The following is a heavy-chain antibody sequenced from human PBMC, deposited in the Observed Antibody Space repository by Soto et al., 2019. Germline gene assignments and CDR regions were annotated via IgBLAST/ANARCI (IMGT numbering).Heavy chain of an antibody. Sequence: GGSLRLSCAASGFTFSSYSMNWVRQAPGKGLEWVSYISSSSSTIYYADSVKGRFTISRDNAKNSLYLQMNSLRDEDTAVYYCAREKFDWLFPRLPPFYGMDVWGQGTTVTVSS. CDR2: ISSSSSTI. CDR1: GFTFSSYS. CDR3: AREKFDWLFPRLPPFYGMDV. D-gene: IGHD3-9*01. J-gene: IGHJ6*02. V-gene: IGHV3-48*02.